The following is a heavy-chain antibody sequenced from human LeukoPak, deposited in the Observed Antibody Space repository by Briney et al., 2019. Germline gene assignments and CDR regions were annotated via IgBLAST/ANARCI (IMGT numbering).Heavy chain of an antibody. CDR1: GGSISSGDYY. V-gene: IGHV4-30-4*01. Sequence: SETLSLTCTVSGGSISSGDYYWSWIRQPPGKGLEWIGYIYYSGSTYYNPSLKSRVTISVDTSKNQFSLKLSSVTAADTAVYYCARVALVGGYYYYGMDVWGQGTTVTVSS. D-gene: IGHD2-15*01. CDR3: ARVALVGGYYYYGMDV. CDR2: IYYSGST. J-gene: IGHJ6*02.